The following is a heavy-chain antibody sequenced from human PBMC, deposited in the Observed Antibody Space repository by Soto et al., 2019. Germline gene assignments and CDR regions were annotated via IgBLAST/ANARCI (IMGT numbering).Heavy chain of an antibody. D-gene: IGHD1-1*01. J-gene: IGHJ6*02. Sequence: PWGSLRLSCAASGFSFSSSTMNWVRQAPGKGLEWVSYISSGSTTIYYAESVKGRFTISRDNGKNSLYLQMNSLRDEDTAVYYCARVRRNDASDYYGMDVWGQGTTVTVSS. CDR3: ARVRRNDASDYYGMDV. CDR2: ISSGSTTI. V-gene: IGHV3-48*02. CDR1: GFSFSSST.